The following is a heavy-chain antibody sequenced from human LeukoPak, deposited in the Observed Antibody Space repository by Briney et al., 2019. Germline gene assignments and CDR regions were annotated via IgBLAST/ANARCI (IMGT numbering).Heavy chain of an antibody. CDR1: GFTFSSYA. CDR2: ISYDGSNK. CDR3: ARRAVAGTEY. V-gene: IGHV3-30*04. Sequence: PGGSLRLSCAASGFTFSSYAVHWVRQAPGKGLEWVAVISYDGSNKYYADSVKGRFTISRDNSKNTLYLQMNSLRAEDTAVYYCARRAVAGTEYWGQGTLVTVSS. D-gene: IGHD6-19*01. J-gene: IGHJ4*02.